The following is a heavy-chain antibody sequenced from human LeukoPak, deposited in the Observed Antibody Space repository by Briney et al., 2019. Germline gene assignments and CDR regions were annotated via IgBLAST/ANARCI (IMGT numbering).Heavy chain of an antibody. J-gene: IGHJ4*02. V-gene: IGHV4-59*01. Sequence: SETLSLTCTVSGGSISSYYWSWIRQPPGKGLEWIGYIYYSGSTNYNPSLKSRVTISVDTSKNQFSLKLSSVTAADTAVYYCARKAADLGFFDYWGQGTLVTVSS. CDR2: IYYSGST. CDR3: ARKAADLGFFDY. D-gene: IGHD6-25*01. CDR1: GGSISSYY.